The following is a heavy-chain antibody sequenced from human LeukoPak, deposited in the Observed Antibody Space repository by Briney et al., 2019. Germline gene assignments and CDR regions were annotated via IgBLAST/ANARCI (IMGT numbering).Heavy chain of an antibody. CDR2: MNPNSGNT. CDR1: GYTFTSYD. J-gene: IGHJ4*02. Sequence: ASVTVSCKASGYTFTSYDFNWVRQAPGQGLEWMGWMNPNSGNTDYPQKFQGRVSMTRNTSISTAYMELGSLRAEDTAVYYGARGRGSSKLWGQGTLVTVSS. CDR3: ARGRGSSKL. V-gene: IGHV1-8*01. D-gene: IGHD6-19*01.